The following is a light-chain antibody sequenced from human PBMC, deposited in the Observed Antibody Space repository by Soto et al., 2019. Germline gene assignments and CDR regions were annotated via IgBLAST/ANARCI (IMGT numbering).Light chain of an antibody. CDR2: ETS. CDR3: QQYSTFWT. V-gene: IGKV1-5*03. Sequence: DIQMSQSPSTLSASVGDRVTITCRASRSLTRWLAWYQQKPGRAPKLLIYETSILQSGVPSSFSGSGSGTDFTLTISGVQPDDIATYYCQQYSTFWTFGQGTRVEVK. CDR1: RSLTRW. J-gene: IGKJ1*01.